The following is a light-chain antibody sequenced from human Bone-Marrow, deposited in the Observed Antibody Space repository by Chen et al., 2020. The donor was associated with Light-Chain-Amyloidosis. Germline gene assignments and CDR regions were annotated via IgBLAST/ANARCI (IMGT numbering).Light chain of an antibody. CDR3: VAWDDSLNGPM. CDR2: NND. Sequence: QSVLTQPPSASGTPGHRVTISCSGGISNIGSNSVNWHQQLPGTAPRLLIYNNDRRPSGVPDRFSGSKSGTSASLAISGLRSEDEADYYCVAWDDSLNGPMFGGGTKLTVL. V-gene: IGLV1-44*01. CDR1: ISNIGSNS. J-gene: IGLJ3*02.